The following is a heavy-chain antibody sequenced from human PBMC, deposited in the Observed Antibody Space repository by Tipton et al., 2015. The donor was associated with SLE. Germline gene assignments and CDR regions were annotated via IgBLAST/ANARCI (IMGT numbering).Heavy chain of an antibody. CDR1: GGPFSGFY. D-gene: IGHD3-10*01. V-gene: IGHV4-34*01. Sequence: TLSLTCAVYGGPFSGFYWSWVRQPPGKGLEWIGEITHTGSTNYNPSLKSRVTMSVDTFNNQFFLALRSVTAADTAVYYCARRGRWAHVKWFDPWGQGTPVTVSS. CDR2: ITHTGST. CDR3: ARRGRWAHVKWFDP. J-gene: IGHJ5*02.